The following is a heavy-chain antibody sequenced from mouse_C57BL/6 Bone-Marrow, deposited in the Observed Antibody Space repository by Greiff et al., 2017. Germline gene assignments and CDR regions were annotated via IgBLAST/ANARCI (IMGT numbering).Heavy chain of an antibody. CDR3: TRDYYGSSYPHWYFDV. CDR1: GYTFTDYE. Sequence: VQLQQPGAELVRPGASVTLSCKASGYTFTDYEMHWVKQTPVHGLEWIGAIDPETGGTASNQKFKGKAILTADKSSSTAYMELRSLTSEDSAVYYCTRDYYGSSYPHWYFDVWGTGTTVTVSA. V-gene: IGHV1-15*01. J-gene: IGHJ1*03. CDR2: IDPETGGT. D-gene: IGHD1-1*01.